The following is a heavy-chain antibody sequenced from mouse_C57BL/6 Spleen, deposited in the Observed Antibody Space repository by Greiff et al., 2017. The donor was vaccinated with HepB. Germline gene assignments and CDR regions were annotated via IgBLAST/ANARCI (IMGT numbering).Heavy chain of an antibody. V-gene: IGHV1-76*01. CDR1: GYTFTHYY. D-gene: IGHD2-3*01. CDR2: IYPGSGNT. CDR3: ARDDGYYGAMDY. Sequence: QVQLQQSGAELVRPGASVKLSCKASGYTFTHYYINWVKQRPGQGLEWIARIYPGSGNTYYNEKFKGKATLTAEKSSSTAYMQLSSLTSEDSAVYFCARDDGYYGAMDYWGQGTSVTVSS. J-gene: IGHJ4*01.